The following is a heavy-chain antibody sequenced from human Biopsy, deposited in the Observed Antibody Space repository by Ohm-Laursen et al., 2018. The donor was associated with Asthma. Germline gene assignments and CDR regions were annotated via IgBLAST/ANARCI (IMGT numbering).Heavy chain of an antibody. V-gene: IGHV3-30-3*01. Sequence: RSLRLSCTASRFTYAMHCVRQAPGKGLEWVAVISYDGSSIYYADSVKGRFTISRDNSKNTLSLQMNSLTAEDTAVYYCAREGVAGTHIEDWGQGTLVTVSS. CDR2: ISYDGSSI. CDR3: AREGVAGTHIED. J-gene: IGHJ4*02. D-gene: IGHD6-19*01. CDR1: RFTYA.